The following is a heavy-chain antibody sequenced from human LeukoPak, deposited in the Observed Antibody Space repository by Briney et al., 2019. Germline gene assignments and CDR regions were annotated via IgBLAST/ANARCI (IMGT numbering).Heavy chain of an antibody. D-gene: IGHD1-26*01. J-gene: IGHJ4*02. Sequence: PSETLSLTCTVSGGSISSYYWSWIRQPPGKGLEWIGYVYYSGSTDYNPSLKSRVTISVDTSKNQFSLKLSSVTAADTAVYYCARDRRRSGSYSIYDYWGQGTLVTVSS. CDR3: ARDRRRSGSYSIYDY. V-gene: IGHV4-59*01. CDR2: VYYSGST. CDR1: GGSISSYY.